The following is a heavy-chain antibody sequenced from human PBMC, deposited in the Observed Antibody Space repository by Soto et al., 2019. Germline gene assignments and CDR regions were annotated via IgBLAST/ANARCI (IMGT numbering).Heavy chain of an antibody. CDR3: AHSLTRRGYSGYDSGYYGMDV. V-gene: IGHV2-5*02. CDR1: GFSLSTSGVG. CDR2: IYWDDDK. Sequence: VSGPTLVNPTQTLTLTCTFSGFSLSTSGVGVGWIRQPPGKALEWLALIYWDDDKRYSPSLKSRLTITKDTSKNQVVLTMTNMDPVDTATYYCAHSLTRRGYSGYDSGYYGMDVWGQGTTVTVSS. J-gene: IGHJ6*02. D-gene: IGHD5-12*01.